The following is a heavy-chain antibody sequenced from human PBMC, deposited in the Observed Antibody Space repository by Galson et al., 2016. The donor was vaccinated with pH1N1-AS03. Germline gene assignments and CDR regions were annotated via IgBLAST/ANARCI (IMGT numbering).Heavy chain of an antibody. J-gene: IGHJ5*02. CDR2: IYWNDDE. CDR1: GFSLRTSGMG. V-gene: IGHV2-5*01. Sequence: PALVTPTQSLTLTCTFSGFSLRTSGMGVGWIRQSPGEALEWLALIYWNDDERYNPSLKNRLTIAKDASKNQVVLTMTNMDPVDTATYYCAHGIVANYDFWSGPVNCFDHWGQGILVTV. CDR3: AHGIVANYDFWSGPVNCFDH. D-gene: IGHD3-3*01.